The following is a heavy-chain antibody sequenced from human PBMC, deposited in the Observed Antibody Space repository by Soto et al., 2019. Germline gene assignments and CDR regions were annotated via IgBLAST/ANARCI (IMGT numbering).Heavy chain of an antibody. V-gene: IGHV1-69*13. J-gene: IGHJ4*02. D-gene: IGHD1-1*01. CDR3: ARDRYVTGTFDY. Sequence: SVKVSCKASGGTFSSYAISWVRQAPGQGLEWMGGIIPIFGTANYAQKFQGRVTITADESTSTAYMELSSLRSEDTAVYYCARDRYVTGTFDYWGQGTLVTVSS. CDR1: GGTFSSYA. CDR2: IIPIFGTA.